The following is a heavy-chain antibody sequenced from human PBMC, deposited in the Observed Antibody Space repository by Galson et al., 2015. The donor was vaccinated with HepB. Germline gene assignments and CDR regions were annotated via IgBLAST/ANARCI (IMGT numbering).Heavy chain of an antibody. CDR3: AGVRAPVILRPNYNVMDV. D-gene: IGHD2-21*02. V-gene: IGHV1-3*01. CDR2: INADSGNT. CDR1: GFTFSNYI. Sequence: SVKVSCKASGFTFSNYIIHWVRQAPGQRLEWMGWINADSGNTKYSQKFQGRVSITRGTSAATMELSRLRSADTAVYFCAGVRAPVILRPNYNVMDVWGQGTTVTVSS. J-gene: IGHJ6*02.